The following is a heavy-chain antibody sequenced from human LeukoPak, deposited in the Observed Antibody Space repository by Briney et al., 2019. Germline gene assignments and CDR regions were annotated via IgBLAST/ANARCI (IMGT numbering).Heavy chain of an antibody. J-gene: IGHJ6*03. CDR2: MNPNSGNT. CDR3: ARGEYSSSYNYYSYMDV. D-gene: IGHD6-6*01. V-gene: IGHV1-8*01. Sequence: ASVKVSCKASGYTFTSYDINWVRQATGQGLEWMGWMNPNSGNTGYAQKLQGRVTMTTDTSTSTAYMELRSLRSDDTAVYYCARGEYSSSYNYYSYMDVWGKGTTVTVSS. CDR1: GYTFTSYD.